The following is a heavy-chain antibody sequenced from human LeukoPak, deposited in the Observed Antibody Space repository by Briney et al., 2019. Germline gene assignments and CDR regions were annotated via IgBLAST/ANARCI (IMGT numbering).Heavy chain of an antibody. Sequence: SETLSLTCTVSGGSVSSYSWSWIRQPPGKGLEWIGLIYSSGSTLLNPSLKTRVAMSLDLTKNQLSLRLTSLTAADTAMYYCARKDGDYWGQGTLVTVSS. V-gene: IGHV4-4*07. CDR2: IYSSGST. CDR1: GGSVSSYS. J-gene: IGHJ4*02. CDR3: ARKDGDY.